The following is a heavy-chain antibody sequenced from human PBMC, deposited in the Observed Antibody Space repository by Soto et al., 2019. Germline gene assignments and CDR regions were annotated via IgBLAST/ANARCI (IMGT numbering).Heavy chain of an antibody. CDR2: INHSAST. Sequence: QVQLQQWGAGLLKPSETLSLTCAVYGGSFSGYYWSWIRQPPGKGLEWIGEINHSASTNSNPSLKSRVTISVDTSKNQFSLKLRSVTAADTAVYYCARGLGGPYFDYWGQGTLVTVSS. D-gene: IGHD2-15*01. J-gene: IGHJ4*02. CDR3: ARGLGGPYFDY. CDR1: GGSFSGYY. V-gene: IGHV4-34*01.